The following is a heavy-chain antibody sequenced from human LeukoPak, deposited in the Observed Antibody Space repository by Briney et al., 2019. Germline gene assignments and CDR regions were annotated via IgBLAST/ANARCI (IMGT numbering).Heavy chain of an antibody. CDR1: GVSISSGSYY. J-gene: IGHJ4*02. Sequence: PSETLSLTCTVSGVSISSGSYYWSWIRQPAGKGLEWIGRIYTSGSTNYNPSLKSRVTISVDTSKNQFSLKLSSVTAADTAVYYCAGDYYDSSGYYYWGQGTLVTVSS. V-gene: IGHV4-61*02. CDR2: IYTSGST. D-gene: IGHD3-22*01. CDR3: AGDYYDSSGYYY.